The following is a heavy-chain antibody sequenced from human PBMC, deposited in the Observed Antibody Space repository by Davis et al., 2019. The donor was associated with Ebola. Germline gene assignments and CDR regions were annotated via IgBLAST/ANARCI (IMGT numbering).Heavy chain of an antibody. CDR1: GYSFTSYW. CDR2: IYPGDSDT. CDR3: ARRGSTMFNWFDP. J-gene: IGHJ5*02. Sequence: GESLRISCKGSGYSFTSYWIGWVRQMPGKGLEWMGIIYPGDSDTRYSPSFQGQVTISADKSISTAYLQWSSLKASDTAMYYCARRGSTMFNWFDPWGQGTLVTVSS. D-gene: IGHD3-10*02. V-gene: IGHV5-51*01.